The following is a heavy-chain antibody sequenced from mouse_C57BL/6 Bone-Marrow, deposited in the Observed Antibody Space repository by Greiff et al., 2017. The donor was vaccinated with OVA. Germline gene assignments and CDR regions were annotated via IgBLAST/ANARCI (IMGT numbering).Heavy chain of an antibody. CDR3: VRHLRGFAY. V-gene: IGHV10-1*01. J-gene: IGHJ3*01. CDR2: IRSKSNNYAT. D-gene: IGHD6-1*01. CDR1: GFSFNTYA. Sequence: DVMLVESGGGLVQPKGSLKLSCAASGFSFNTYAMNWVRQAPGKGLEWVARIRSKSNNYATYYADSVKDRFTISRDDSESMLYLQMNNLKTEDTAMYYCVRHLRGFAYWGQGTLVTVSA.